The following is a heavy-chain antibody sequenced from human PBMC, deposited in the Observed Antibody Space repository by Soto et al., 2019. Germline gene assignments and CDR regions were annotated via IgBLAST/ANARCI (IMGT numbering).Heavy chain of an antibody. CDR1: GGSISSSSYY. Sequence: SETLSLTCTVSGGSISSSSYYWGWIRQPPGKGLEWIGSIYYSGSTYYNPSLKSRVTISVDTSKNQFSLKLSSVTAADTAVYYCARAGGGSSSWYNVYWFDPWGQGTLVTVSS. D-gene: IGHD6-13*01. J-gene: IGHJ5*02. V-gene: IGHV4-39*01. CDR3: ARAGGGSSSWYNVYWFDP. CDR2: IYYSGST.